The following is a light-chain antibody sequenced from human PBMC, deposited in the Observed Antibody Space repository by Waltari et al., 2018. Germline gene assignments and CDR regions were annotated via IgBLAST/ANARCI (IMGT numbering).Light chain of an antibody. CDR3: QQYGSSQVT. J-gene: IGKJ4*01. CDR2: GAS. CDR1: QSISSTS. Sequence: VLTQSPGIVSLSPGERATLSCRASQSISSTSLAWYQQKSGHGPRLLIYGASTRASSIPDRFSGSWSGTDVTLTNSRLELEGFAVYYCQQYGSSQVTFGGGTKVDIK. V-gene: IGKV3-20*01.